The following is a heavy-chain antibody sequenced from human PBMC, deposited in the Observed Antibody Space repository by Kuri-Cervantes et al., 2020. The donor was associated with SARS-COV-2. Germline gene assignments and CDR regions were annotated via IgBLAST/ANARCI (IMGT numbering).Heavy chain of an antibody. CDR2: IYPGDSDT. CDR1: GYTFTSYW. J-gene: IGHJ4*02. CDR3: ARVGSSSGPLDY. Sequence: KVSCKGSGYTFTSYWIGWVRQMPGKGLEWMGSIYPGDSDTRYSPSFQGQVTISADKSISTDYLQWSSLKASDPAMYYCARVGSSSGPLDYRGQGTLVTVSS. V-gene: IGHV5-51*01. D-gene: IGHD6-6*01.